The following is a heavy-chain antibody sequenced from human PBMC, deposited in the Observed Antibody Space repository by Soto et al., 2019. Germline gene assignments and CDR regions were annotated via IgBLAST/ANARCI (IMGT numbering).Heavy chain of an antibody. Sequence: GASVKVSCKASGYTFTDYYMHCVRQAPGQGLEYMGWVNPISGGTVYAEKFKGWVTLTRDTSISTAYMELNRLKSDDTAVYYCARGRVVSDAQGWFGPWGQGTLVTVSS. J-gene: IGHJ5*02. CDR2: VNPISGGT. CDR3: ARGRVVSDAQGWFGP. CDR1: GYTFTDYY. D-gene: IGHD2-2*01. V-gene: IGHV1-2*04.